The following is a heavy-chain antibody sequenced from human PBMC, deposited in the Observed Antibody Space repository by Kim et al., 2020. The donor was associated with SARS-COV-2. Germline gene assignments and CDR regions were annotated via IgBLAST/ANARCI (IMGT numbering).Heavy chain of an antibody. Sequence: GGSLRLSCVASGFTFTSYTMNWVRQAPGGGLEWVAYIGRTNEGICYAASVKGRFTIFRDNAKNSLYLQMNDLRDEDTAVYYCVRDYHYALDVWGQATAVTDS. CDR2: IGRTNEGI. J-gene: IGHJ6*02. V-gene: IGHV3-48*02. CDR1: GFTFTSYT. CDR3: VRDYHYALDV.